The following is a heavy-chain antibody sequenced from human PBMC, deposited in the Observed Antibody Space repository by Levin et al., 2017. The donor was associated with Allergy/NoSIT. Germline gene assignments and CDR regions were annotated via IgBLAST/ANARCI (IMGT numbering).Heavy chain of an antibody. V-gene: IGHV1-69*04. CDR3: ARDIPSEDIQLWPGVVYYYMDV. CDR2: IIPILGIA. D-gene: IGHD5-18*01. J-gene: IGHJ6*03. CDR1: GGTFSSYA. Sequence: PGGSLRLSCKASGGTFSSYAISWVRQAPGQGLEWMGRIIPILGIANYAQKFQGRVTITADKSTSTAYMELSSLRSEDTAVYYCARDIPSEDIQLWPGVVYYYMDVWGKGTTVTVSS.